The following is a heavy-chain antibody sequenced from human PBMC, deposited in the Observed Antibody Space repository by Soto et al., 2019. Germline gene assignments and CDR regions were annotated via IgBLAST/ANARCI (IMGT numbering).Heavy chain of an antibody. J-gene: IGHJ6*02. CDR1: GSTFSGYG. D-gene: IGHD3-9*01. CDR2: IWYDASEK. V-gene: IGHV3-33*01. Sequence: GGSLRLSGAASGSTFSGYGMHWVRQAPGKGLESVAVIWYDASEKHYADSVKGRFPISRDNSENTLYLQMNSLRVEDTAIYYCARISAYYDILTGYIYYGMDVWGQGTTVTVSS. CDR3: ARISAYYDILTGYIYYGMDV.